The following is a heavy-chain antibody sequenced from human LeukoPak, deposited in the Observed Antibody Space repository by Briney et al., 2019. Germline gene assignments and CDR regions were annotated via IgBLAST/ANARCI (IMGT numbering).Heavy chain of an antibody. J-gene: IGHJ4*02. CDR1: GFTFSSYA. D-gene: IGHD2-8*01. V-gene: IGHV3-23*01. CDR3: AKDTSIGRYCTNGVCSPFDY. Sequence: QPGGSLRLSCAASGFTFSSYAMSWVRQAPGKGLEWVSAISDSGGSTYDADSVKGRFTISRDNSKNTLYLQMNSLRAEDTAVYYCAKDTSIGRYCTNGVCSPFDYWGQGTLVTVSS. CDR2: ISDSGGST.